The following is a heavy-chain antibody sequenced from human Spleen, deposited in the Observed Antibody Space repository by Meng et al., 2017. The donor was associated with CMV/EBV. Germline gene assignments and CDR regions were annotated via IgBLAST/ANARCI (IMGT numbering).Heavy chain of an antibody. CDR2: ISSSSSYI. V-gene: IGHV3-21*01. D-gene: IGHD4-17*01. Sequence: GESLKISCAASGFTFSSYSMNWVRQAPGKGLEWVSSISSSSSYIHYADSVKGRFTISRDNSKNTLYLQMNSLRPEDTAVYYCARDYPIRGLDYWGQGTLVTVSS. CDR3: ARDYPIRGLDY. CDR1: GFTFSSYS. J-gene: IGHJ4*02.